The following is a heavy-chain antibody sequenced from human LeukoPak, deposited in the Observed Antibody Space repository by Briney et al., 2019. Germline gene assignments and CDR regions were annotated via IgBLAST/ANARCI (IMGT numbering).Heavy chain of an antibody. D-gene: IGHD2-8*01. Sequence: GGSLRLSCAASGFTFSSYEMNWVRQAPGKGLEWVSYISSSGSTIYYADSVKGRFTISRDNAKNSVYPQMNSLRAEDTAVYYCARDQYDGSFDYWGQGTLVTVSS. J-gene: IGHJ4*02. CDR3: ARDQYDGSFDY. V-gene: IGHV3-48*03. CDR2: ISSSGSTI. CDR1: GFTFSSYE.